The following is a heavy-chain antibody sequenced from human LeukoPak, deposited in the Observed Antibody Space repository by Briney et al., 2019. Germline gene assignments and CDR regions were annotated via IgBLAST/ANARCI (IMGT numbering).Heavy chain of an antibody. Sequence: ASVKVSCKASGYTFTGYYMHWVRQAHGQGLEWMGRINPNSGGTNYAQTFQGRVTMTRDTSITTAYSEVSSLRSDDTAVYYCARGEYSSSWDHYYFDYWGQGTLVAVSS. CDR3: ARGEYSSSWDHYYFDY. V-gene: IGHV1-2*06. CDR2: INPNSGGT. CDR1: GYTFTGYY. D-gene: IGHD6-13*01. J-gene: IGHJ4*02.